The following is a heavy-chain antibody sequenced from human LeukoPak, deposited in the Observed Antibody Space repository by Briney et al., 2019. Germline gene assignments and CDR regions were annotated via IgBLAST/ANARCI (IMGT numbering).Heavy chain of an antibody. CDR2: IYSGGST. D-gene: IGHD3-16*01. CDR3: ARDLHPRLTGYFDY. V-gene: IGHV3-53*01. Sequence: PGGSLRLSCVASGFTVSSYYVSWVRQAPGKGLGWVSVIYSGGSTYYADSVEGRFTVSRDNSKNTLHLEMKSLRADDTAVYYCARDLHPRLTGYFDYWGQGTVVTVSS. CDR1: GFTVSSYY. J-gene: IGHJ4*02.